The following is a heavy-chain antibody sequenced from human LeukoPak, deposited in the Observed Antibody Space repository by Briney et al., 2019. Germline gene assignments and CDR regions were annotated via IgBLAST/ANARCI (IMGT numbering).Heavy chain of an antibody. CDR2: IRSKANSYAT. J-gene: IGHJ6*03. Sequence: PGGSLRLSCAASGFTFSGSAMHWVRQASGKGLEWVGRIRSKANSYATAYAASVKGRFTISRDDSKNTAYLQMNSLKTEDTAVYYCTRPRYSGSYKQAGGYYYYMDVWGKGTTVTVSS. D-gene: IGHD1-26*01. V-gene: IGHV3-73*01. CDR3: TRPRYSGSYKQAGGYYYYMDV. CDR1: GFTFSGSA.